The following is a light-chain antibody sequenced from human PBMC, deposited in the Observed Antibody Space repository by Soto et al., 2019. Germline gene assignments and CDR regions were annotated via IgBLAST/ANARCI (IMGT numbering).Light chain of an antibody. CDR3: QQYGSSPQT. V-gene: IGKV3-20*01. CDR2: GAS. Sequence: EIVLTQSPGTLSLSPGERATLSCRASQSVSSSYLAWYQQKPGQAPRLLIYGASSRATGIPDRFSGSGSGTDFTLTISRXESEDFAVYYCQQYGSSPQTFGQGTKVDTK. CDR1: QSVSSSY. J-gene: IGKJ1*01.